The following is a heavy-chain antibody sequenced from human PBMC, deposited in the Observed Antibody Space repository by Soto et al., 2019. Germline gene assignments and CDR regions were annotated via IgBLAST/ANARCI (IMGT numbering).Heavy chain of an antibody. CDR1: GGTFSSYA. J-gene: IGHJ6*02. D-gene: IGHD6-6*01. Sequence: QVQLVQSGAEVKKPGSSVKVSCKASGGTFSSYAISWVRQAPGQGLEWMGGIIPIFGTANYAQKFQGRVTITADKSTSTAYMELSSLRSEDTAVYYCASDEDSSSSRGYYYYGMDVWGQGTTVTVSS. CDR3: ASDEDSSSSRGYYYYGMDV. CDR2: IIPIFGTA. V-gene: IGHV1-69*06.